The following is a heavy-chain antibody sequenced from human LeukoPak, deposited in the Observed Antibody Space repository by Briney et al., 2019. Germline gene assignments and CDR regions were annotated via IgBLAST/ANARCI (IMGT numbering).Heavy chain of an antibody. CDR1: GFTFSSYG. D-gene: IGHD4-23*01. CDR2: ISGSGGST. V-gene: IGHV3-23*01. CDR3: AKTSFRAVVYDY. J-gene: IGHJ4*02. Sequence: PGGSLRLSCAASGFTFSSYGMSWVRQAPGKGLEWVSAISGSGGSTYYADSVKGRFTISRDNSKNTLYLQMNSLRAEDTAVYYCAKTSFRAVVYDYWGQGTLVTVSS.